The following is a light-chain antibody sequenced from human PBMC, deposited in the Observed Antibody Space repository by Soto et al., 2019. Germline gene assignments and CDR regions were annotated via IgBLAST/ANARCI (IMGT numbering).Light chain of an antibody. CDR1: SSDLGGYNY. CDR2: DVT. Sequence: QSVLTQPRSVSGSPGQSVTISCSGTSSDLGGYNYVSWYQHHPGKAPKLMIYDVTLRPSGVPDRFSGSKSGNTASLTISGLQAEDEADYYCSSYTSSSTLVFGGGTKLTVL. J-gene: IGLJ3*02. CDR3: SSYTSSSTLV. V-gene: IGLV2-11*01.